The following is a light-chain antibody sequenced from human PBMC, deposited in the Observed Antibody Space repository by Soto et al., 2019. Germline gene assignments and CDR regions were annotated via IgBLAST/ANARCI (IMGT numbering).Light chain of an antibody. J-gene: IGLJ1*01. CDR2: SNN. CDR1: SSNIGQNT. CDR3: ASWDYSLNAYV. V-gene: IGLV1-44*01. Sequence: QSVLTQPPSASGTPGQRVTISCSGSSSNIGQNTVNWYQQFPGTAPKVLIYSNNQRPSGVPDRFSGSKSGTSASLAISRLQSEDEADYYCASWDYSLNAYVFGIGTKVTVL.